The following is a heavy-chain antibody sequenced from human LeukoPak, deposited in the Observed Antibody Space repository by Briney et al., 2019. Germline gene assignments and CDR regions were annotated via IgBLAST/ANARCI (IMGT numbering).Heavy chain of an antibody. CDR3: ARSLWRELLIGDY. J-gene: IGHJ4*02. V-gene: IGHV1-2*02. Sequence: ASVKVSCKASGYTFTGYYMHWVRQAPGQGLEWMGWINPNSSGTNYAQKFQGRVTMTRDTSISTAYMELSRLRSDDTAVYYCARSLWRELLIGDYWGQGTLVTVSS. CDR1: GYTFTGYY. CDR2: INPNSSGT. D-gene: IGHD1-26*01.